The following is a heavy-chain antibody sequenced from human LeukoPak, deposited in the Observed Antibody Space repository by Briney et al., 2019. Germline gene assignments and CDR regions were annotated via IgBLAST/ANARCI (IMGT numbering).Heavy chain of an antibody. V-gene: IGHV4-4*02. J-gene: IGHJ3*02. CDR2: IYHSGST. CDR3: ARRDSRRIAGAFDI. Sequence: SGTLSLTCAVSGGSISSSNWWSWVRQPPGKGLEWIGEIYHSGSTNYNPSLKSRVTVSVDTSKNQFSLKLSSVTAADTAVYYCARRDSRRIAGAFDIWGQGTMVTVSS. CDR1: GGSISSSNW. D-gene: IGHD2-21*01.